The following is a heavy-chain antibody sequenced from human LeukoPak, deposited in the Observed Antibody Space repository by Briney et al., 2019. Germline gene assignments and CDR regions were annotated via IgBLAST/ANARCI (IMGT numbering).Heavy chain of an antibody. D-gene: IGHD1-1*01. Sequence: ASVKVSCKVSGYTLTELSMHWVRQAPGKGLEWMGGFDPEDGETIYAQKFQGRVTMTENTSTDTAYMELSSLTSEDTAVYHCARDNSMENTAWWFDPWGQGSLVIVSS. V-gene: IGHV1-24*01. CDR2: FDPEDGET. CDR1: GYTLTELS. CDR3: ARDNSMENTAWWFDP. J-gene: IGHJ5*02.